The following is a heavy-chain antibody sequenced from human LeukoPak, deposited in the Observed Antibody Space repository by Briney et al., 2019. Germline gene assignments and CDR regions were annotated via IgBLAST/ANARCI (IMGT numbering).Heavy chain of an antibody. CDR2: ISGSGGST. CDR1: GFTFSSYA. Sequence: GGSLRLSCAASGFTFSSYAMSWVRQAPGKGLEWVSTISGSGGSTYYTDSVKGRSTISRDNSKNTLYLQMNSLRADDTAIYYCAKGSLGIVGADDAFDIWGQGTMVTVSS. CDR3: AKGSLGIVGADDAFDI. D-gene: IGHD1-26*01. J-gene: IGHJ3*02. V-gene: IGHV3-23*01.